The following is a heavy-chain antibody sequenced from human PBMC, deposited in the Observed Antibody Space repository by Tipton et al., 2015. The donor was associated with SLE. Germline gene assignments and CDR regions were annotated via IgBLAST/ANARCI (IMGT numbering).Heavy chain of an antibody. CDR3: ARNKAVAGTVIEY. V-gene: IGHV4-59*11. Sequence: TLSLTCIVSGGSIKNHYWSWLRQAPGMGLEWIGYIYYSGGTNYNPSLKSRVTMSVDTSKNQFSLKLTSLTAADTALYYCARNKAVAGTVIEYWGPGTPVTVSS. CDR1: GGSIKNHY. D-gene: IGHD6-19*01. J-gene: IGHJ4*02. CDR2: IYYSGGT.